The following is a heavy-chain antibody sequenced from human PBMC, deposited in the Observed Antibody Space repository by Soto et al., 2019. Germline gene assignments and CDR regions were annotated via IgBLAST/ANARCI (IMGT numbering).Heavy chain of an antibody. CDR2: IIPIFGTA. CDR3: ARARLATMIVASGDAFDI. Sequence: QVQLVQSGAEVKKPGSSVKVSCKASGGTFSSYAISWVRQAPGQGLEWMGGIIPIFGTANYAQKFQGRVTITADESTSTAYMELRSLRSEDTAVYYCARARLATMIVASGDAFDIWGQVTMVTVS. V-gene: IGHV1-69*01. CDR1: GGTFSSYA. J-gene: IGHJ3*02. D-gene: IGHD3-22*01.